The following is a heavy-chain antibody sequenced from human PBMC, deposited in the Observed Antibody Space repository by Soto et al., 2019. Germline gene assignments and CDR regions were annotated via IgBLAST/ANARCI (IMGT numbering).Heavy chain of an antibody. CDR3: ARDLGYYESSGYFDY. J-gene: IGHJ4*02. CDR1: GFTFSDYY. CDR2: IGSSDNII. Sequence: GGSLRLSCAASGFTFSDYYMSWIRQAPGKGLEWVSYIGSSDNIIYYADSVKGRFTISRDNAKNSLYLQMNSLRAEDMAVYYCARDLGYYESSGYFDYWGQGTLVTVSS. V-gene: IGHV3-11*01. D-gene: IGHD3-22*01.